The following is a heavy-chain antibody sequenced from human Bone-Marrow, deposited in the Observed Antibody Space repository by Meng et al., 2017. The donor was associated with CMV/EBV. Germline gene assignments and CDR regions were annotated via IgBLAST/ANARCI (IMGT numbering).Heavy chain of an antibody. Sequence: GSLRLSCTVSGYSISSGYYWGWIRQPPGKGLEWIGSIYHSGSTYYNPSLKSRVTISVDTSKNQFSLKLSSVTAADTAVYYCARVVYYYGSGSQGDFDYWGQGTLVTVSS. CDR3: ARVVYYYGSGSQGDFDY. J-gene: IGHJ4*02. D-gene: IGHD3-10*01. CDR2: IYHSGST. V-gene: IGHV4-38-2*02. CDR1: GYSISSGYY.